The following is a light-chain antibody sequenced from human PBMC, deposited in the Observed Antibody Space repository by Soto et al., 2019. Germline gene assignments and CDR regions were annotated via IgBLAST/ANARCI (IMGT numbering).Light chain of an antibody. V-gene: IGLV2-8*01. CDR2: EVN. CDR3: CSKAGSNNFDV. J-gene: IGLJ1*01. Sequence: QSALTQPPSASGSPGQSVTISCTGTSRDVGAYNYVSWYQQHPGKAPELMIYEVNKRPSGVPHRFSGSKSGNTASLTLSWLQAEDEADYFCCSKAGSNNFDVFGTGTKLTVL. CDR1: SRDVGAYNY.